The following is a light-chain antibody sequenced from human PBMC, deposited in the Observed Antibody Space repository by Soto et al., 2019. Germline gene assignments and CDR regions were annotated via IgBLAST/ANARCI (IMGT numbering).Light chain of an antibody. CDR3: QSYDSSLSGYV. CDR2: GNN. J-gene: IGLJ1*01. V-gene: IGLV1-40*01. CDR1: SSNFGAGYD. Sequence: QPVLKQPPSVSGAPGQRVTISCTGSSSNFGAGYDVHWYQHLPGTAPKLLIYGNNNRPSGVPDRFSGSKSGTSASLAITGLQAEDEADYYCQSYDSSLSGYVFGTGTKVTVL.